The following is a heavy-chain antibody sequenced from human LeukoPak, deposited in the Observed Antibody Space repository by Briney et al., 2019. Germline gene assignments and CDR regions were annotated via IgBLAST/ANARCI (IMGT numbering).Heavy chain of an antibody. CDR2: IDWDDDK. Sequence: SGPTLVNPTQTLTLTCSFSGFSFSTTGIRVSWIRQPPGKALEWLARIDWDDDKFYSTSLKNRLTISKDTSKNQVVLTMTNMDPVDTATYYCAREFHSDSVRFEQYYYYYYMDVWGKGTTVTVSS. J-gene: IGHJ6*03. V-gene: IGHV2-70*04. CDR3: AREFHSDSVRFEQYYYYYYMDV. D-gene: IGHD2-15*01. CDR1: GFSFSTTGIR.